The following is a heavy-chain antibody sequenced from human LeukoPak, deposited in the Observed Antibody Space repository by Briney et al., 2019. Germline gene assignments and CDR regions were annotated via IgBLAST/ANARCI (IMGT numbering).Heavy chain of an antibody. Sequence: GGSLRLFCAASGFTLSSYGMHWVRQAPGKGLEWVAVIWYDGSNKYYADSVKGRFTISRDNSKNTLYLQMNSLRAEDTAVYYCARDLGQQLVRGFDYWGQGTLVTVSS. V-gene: IGHV3-33*01. CDR1: GFTLSSYG. CDR2: IWYDGSNK. D-gene: IGHD6-13*01. CDR3: ARDLGQQLVRGFDY. J-gene: IGHJ4*02.